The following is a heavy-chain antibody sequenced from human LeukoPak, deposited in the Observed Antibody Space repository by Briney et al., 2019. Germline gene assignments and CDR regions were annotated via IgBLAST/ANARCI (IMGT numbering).Heavy chain of an antibody. Sequence: GGSLRLSCAASGFTFSSYWMHWVRQAPGKGLVWVSRINSDGSSTFYADSVKGRFTTSRDNAENTVYLQMNSLRADDTAVYYCARIPGGSGSQYDYWGQGTLVIVS. CDR3: ARIPGGSGSQYDY. D-gene: IGHD3-10*01. V-gene: IGHV3-74*01. CDR2: INSDGSST. J-gene: IGHJ4*02. CDR1: GFTFSSYW.